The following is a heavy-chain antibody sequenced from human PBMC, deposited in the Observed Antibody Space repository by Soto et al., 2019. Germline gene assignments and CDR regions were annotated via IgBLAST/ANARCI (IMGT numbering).Heavy chain of an antibody. J-gene: IGHJ4*02. V-gene: IGHV3-15*01. Sequence: GGSLRLSCAASGFTFNNAWMGWVRQAPGQGLEWVGHMKSKSEGETTDYAAPVKGRFTISRDDSKNTVYLQMNSPTTEDTAVYYCTAQFYFDASGYSFDLWGQGTLVTVSS. CDR1: GFTFNNAW. CDR3: TAQFYFDASGYSFDL. D-gene: IGHD3-22*01. CDR2: MKSKSEGETT.